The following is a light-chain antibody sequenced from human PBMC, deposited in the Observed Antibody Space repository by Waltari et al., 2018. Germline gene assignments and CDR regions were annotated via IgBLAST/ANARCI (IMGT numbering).Light chain of an antibody. Sequence: ETVMTQSPATLSVSPGERATLSCRASQSVSTNLAWYQQKPGQAPRPLIYGAATRATGIPARFSGSGSGTEFTLTIDSLQSEDFAVYYCQQYSNWPPITFGQGTRLEIK. CDR2: GAA. J-gene: IGKJ5*01. V-gene: IGKV3-15*01. CDR3: QQYSNWPPIT. CDR1: QSVSTN.